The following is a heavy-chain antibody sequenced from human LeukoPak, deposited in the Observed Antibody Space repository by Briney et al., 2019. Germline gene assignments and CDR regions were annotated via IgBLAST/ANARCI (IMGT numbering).Heavy chain of an antibody. CDR1: GGSMDSYY. V-gene: IGHV4-4*07. Sequence: LETLSLTCTVSGGSMDSYYWSWIRQPAGKGLEWIGRIFASGSTSYNPSLKSRVTMSVDTSKNHFSLNLTSVTAADTAVYYCARDGSISGWYSDYWGQGTLVTVSS. CDR3: ARDGSISGWYSDY. D-gene: IGHD6-19*01. J-gene: IGHJ4*02. CDR2: IFASGST.